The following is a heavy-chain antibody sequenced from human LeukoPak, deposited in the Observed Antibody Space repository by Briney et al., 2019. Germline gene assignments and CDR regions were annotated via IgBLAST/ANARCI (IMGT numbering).Heavy chain of an antibody. CDR1: GGSISSSSYY. Sequence: SETLSLTCTVSGGSISSSSYYWGWIRQPPGKGLEWIGSIYYSGSTYYNPSLKSRVTISVDTSKNQFSLKLSSVTAADTAVYYCARHHLVGAGGFDYWGQGTLVTVSS. CDR2: IYYSGST. CDR3: ARHHLVGAGGFDY. J-gene: IGHJ4*02. D-gene: IGHD1-26*01. V-gene: IGHV4-39*01.